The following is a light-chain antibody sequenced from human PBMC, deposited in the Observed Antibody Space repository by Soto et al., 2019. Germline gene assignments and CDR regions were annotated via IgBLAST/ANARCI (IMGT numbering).Light chain of an antibody. Sequence: DTRMTQSPSSLAASVGDRVTITCRASHSISRDLNWYQQKPGKAPKLLIYGASTLESGVPSRFSGSGSGTDFTLTINSLLPEDCATYHCQQSYNSPWTFGQGTRVEIK. V-gene: IGKV1-39*01. J-gene: IGKJ1*01. CDR3: QQSYNSPWT. CDR2: GAS. CDR1: HSISRD.